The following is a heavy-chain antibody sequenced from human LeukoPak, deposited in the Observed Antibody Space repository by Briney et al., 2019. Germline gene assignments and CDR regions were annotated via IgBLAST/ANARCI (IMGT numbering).Heavy chain of an antibody. CDR2: IHSDGTT. V-gene: IGHV3-66*01. J-gene: IGHJ4*02. CDR3: ARVEWGSFDG. Sequence: PGGSLRLSCAVSGFTFNSYYSTWVRQAPGKGLEWVSIIHSDGTTYYADSVKGRFTMSRNICSNTVYLQMNSLSAEDTVVYYCARVEWGSFDGWGQGILVTVYS. CDR1: GFTFNSYY. D-gene: IGHD3-16*01.